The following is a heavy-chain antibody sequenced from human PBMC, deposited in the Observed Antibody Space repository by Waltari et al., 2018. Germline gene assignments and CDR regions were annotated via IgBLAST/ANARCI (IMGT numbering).Heavy chain of an antibody. CDR3: ARETGTLFDY. J-gene: IGHJ4*02. Sequence: QVQLQESGPGLVKPSVTLSLTCTVSGVSISSPYRIWIGQPPRKGMGWIGYIYYSGSTNYNPSLKSRVTISVDTSKNQFSLKLSSVTAADTAVYYCARETGTLFDYWGQGTLVTVSS. V-gene: IGHV4-59*11. D-gene: IGHD3-9*01. CDR1: GVSISSPY. CDR2: IYYSGST.